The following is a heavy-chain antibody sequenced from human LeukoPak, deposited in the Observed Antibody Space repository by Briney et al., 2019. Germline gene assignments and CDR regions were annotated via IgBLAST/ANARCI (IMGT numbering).Heavy chain of an antibody. V-gene: IGHV4-34*01. D-gene: IGHD3-3*01. J-gene: IGHJ3*02. Sequence: SETLSLTCAVYGGSFSGYYWSWIRQPPGKGLEWIGEINHSGSTNYNPSLKSRVTISVDRSKNQFSLKLSSVTAADTAVYYCARDRRSGYFLDAFDIWGQGTMVTVSS. CDR1: GGSFSGYY. CDR2: INHSGST. CDR3: ARDRRSGYFLDAFDI.